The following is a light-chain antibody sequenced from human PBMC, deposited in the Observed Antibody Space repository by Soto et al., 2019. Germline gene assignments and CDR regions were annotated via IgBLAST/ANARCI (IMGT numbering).Light chain of an antibody. J-gene: IGKJ4*01. CDR1: QSVTTY. CDR2: VAS. V-gene: IGKV1-39*01. Sequence: DIQLTQSPSSPSASVGDRVTITCRASQSVTTYLNWYQQKPGKAPKLLIYVASTLQSGVPSRFSGSGYGTDFNLTISSLQPDDFASYFCQQTYSLPPLTFGGGTKVEI. CDR3: QQTYSLPPLT.